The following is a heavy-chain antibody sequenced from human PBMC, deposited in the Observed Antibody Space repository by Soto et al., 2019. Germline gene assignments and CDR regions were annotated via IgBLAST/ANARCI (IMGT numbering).Heavy chain of an antibody. D-gene: IGHD3-22*01. Sequence: GGSLRLSCAASGFTFSDYYMSWIRQAPGKGLEWVSYISSSSSYTNYADSVKGRFTISRDNAKNSLYLQMNSLRAEDTAVYYCATRTYYYDSSGQYPNWGQGTLVTVSS. J-gene: IGHJ4*02. V-gene: IGHV3-11*06. CDR1: GFTFSDYY. CDR2: ISSSSSYT. CDR3: ATRTYYYDSSGQYPN.